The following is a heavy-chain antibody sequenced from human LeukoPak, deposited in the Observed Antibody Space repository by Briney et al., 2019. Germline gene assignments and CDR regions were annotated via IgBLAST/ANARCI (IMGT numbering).Heavy chain of an antibody. V-gene: IGHV3-30*03. CDR2: TSYDGTSK. Sequence: LSLTCTVSGGSISSSSYYWGWIRQPPGKGLEWVVVTSYDGTSKYYADSVKGRFTISRDNSKNTLYLQLNSLRPEDTAVYYAPYSSSGDYAFDIWGQGTMVTVSS. D-gene: IGHD6-6*01. J-gene: IGHJ3*02. CDR1: GGSISSSS. CDR3: PYSSSGDYAFDI.